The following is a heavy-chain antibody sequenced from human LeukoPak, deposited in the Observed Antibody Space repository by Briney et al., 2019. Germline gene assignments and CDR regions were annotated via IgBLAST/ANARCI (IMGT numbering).Heavy chain of an antibody. CDR3: AGQVGARIRYYYTSGLDV. CDR2: MYYSGTT. V-gene: IGHV4-59*02. CDR1: GASVSSFY. D-gene: IGHD1-26*01. J-gene: IGHJ6*02. Sequence: SETLSLTCTVSGASVSSFYWNWIRQPPGKGLEWIGAMYYSGTTNYDPSFKSRVTISLDASKNEFSLRLKSLTAADTAVYYCAGQVGARIRYYYTSGLDVWGQGTTVAVSS.